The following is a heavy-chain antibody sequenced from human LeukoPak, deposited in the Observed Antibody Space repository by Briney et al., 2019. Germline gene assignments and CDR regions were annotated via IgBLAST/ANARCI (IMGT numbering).Heavy chain of an antibody. CDR2: IDPSDSYT. V-gene: IGHV5-10-1*01. J-gene: IGHJ1*01. CDR3: ATSVGAEYFQH. CDR1: GYSFTSYW. Sequence: GESLKISFKGPGYSFTSYWISWVRQMPGKGLEWMGRIDPSDSYTNYSPSFQGHVTISADKSIATAYLQWRSLKASDTAMFYCATSVGAEYFQHWGQGTLVTVSS.